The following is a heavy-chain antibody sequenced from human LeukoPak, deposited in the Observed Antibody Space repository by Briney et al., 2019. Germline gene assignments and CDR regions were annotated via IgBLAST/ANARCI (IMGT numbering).Heavy chain of an antibody. D-gene: IGHD2-8*01. V-gene: IGHV1-18*01. J-gene: IGHJ4*02. CDR2: ISAYNGNT. CDR3: ASGVGYCTNGVCYLGYFDY. CDR1: GYTFTSYG. Sequence: GGSVEVSCKASGYTFTSYGISWVRQAPGQGLEWMGWISAYNGNTNYAQKLQGRVTMTTDTSTSTAYMELRSLRSDDTAVYYCASGVGYCTNGVCYLGYFDYWGQGTLVTVSS.